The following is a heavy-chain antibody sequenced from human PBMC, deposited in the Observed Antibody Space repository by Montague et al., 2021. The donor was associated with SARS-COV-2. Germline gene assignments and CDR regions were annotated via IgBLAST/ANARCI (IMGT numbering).Heavy chain of an antibody. CDR3: ARVRIRMWSGRWFDP. D-gene: IGHD2-21*01. Sequence: SETLSLTCTVSGGSISSSSYYWGWIRQPPGKGLEWIGNIYYSGSTYYNPSLKSRVTISVDTSKNQFSLKLSSVTAADTAVYYCARVRIRMWSGRWFDPWGQGTLVTVSS. V-gene: IGHV4-39*01. J-gene: IGHJ5*02. CDR1: GGSISSSSYY. CDR2: IYYSGST.